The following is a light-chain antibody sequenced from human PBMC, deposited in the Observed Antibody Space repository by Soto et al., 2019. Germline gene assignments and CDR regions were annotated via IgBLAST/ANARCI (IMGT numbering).Light chain of an antibody. Sequence: EIVLTQSPGTVSLSPGERATLSCRASQSVSSNSVAWFQQRSGQAPRLLIFGASSRATGIPDRFSGSGSGTEFTLTISGLEPEDFAVYFCQQYGRSPWTFGQGTKVDFK. J-gene: IGKJ1*01. CDR2: GAS. CDR3: QQYGRSPWT. V-gene: IGKV3-20*01. CDR1: QSVSSNS.